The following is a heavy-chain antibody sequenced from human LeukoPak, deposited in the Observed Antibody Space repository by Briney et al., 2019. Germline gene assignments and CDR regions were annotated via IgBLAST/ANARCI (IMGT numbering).Heavy chain of an antibody. D-gene: IGHD3-3*01. CDR3: ARGQSYYDFWSGPTHYYGMDV. V-gene: IGHV4-31*03. CDR1: GGSISSGGYY. Sequence: SETLSLTCTVSGGSISSGGYYWSWIRQHPGKGLEWIGYIYYSGSTYYNPSLKSRVTISVDTSKNQFSLKLSSVTAADTAVYYCARGQSYYDFWSGPTHYYGMDVWGQGTTVTVSS. CDR2: IYYSGST. J-gene: IGHJ6*02.